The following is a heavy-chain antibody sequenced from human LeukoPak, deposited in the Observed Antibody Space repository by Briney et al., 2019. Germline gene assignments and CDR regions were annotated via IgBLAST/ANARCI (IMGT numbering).Heavy chain of an antibody. D-gene: IGHD2-15*01. Sequence: PGGSLRLSCLTSGFTLSTNAMSWVRQAPGKGLEWISGISGSGASTYYADSVKGRFTISRDDSRDTLYLQMNSLRAEDTAVYYCAKGSVGYCSGGSCYQDFDYWGQGTLVTVSS. CDR2: ISGSGAST. CDR3: AKGSVGYCSGGSCYQDFDY. CDR1: GFTLSTNA. J-gene: IGHJ4*02. V-gene: IGHV3-23*01.